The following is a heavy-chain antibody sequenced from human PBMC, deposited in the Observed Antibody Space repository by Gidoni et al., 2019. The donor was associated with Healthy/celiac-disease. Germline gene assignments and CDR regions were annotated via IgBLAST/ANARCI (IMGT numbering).Heavy chain of an antibody. D-gene: IGHD3-9*01. Sequence: EVQLVESGGGLVQPGGSLRLSCAASGLPFSSYWMSWVRQAPGKGLEWVANIKQDGSEKYYVDSVKGRFTISRDNAKNSLYLQMNSLRAEDTAVYYCARDRGLRYFDWLLSPFDYWGQGTLVTVSS. CDR2: IKQDGSEK. V-gene: IGHV3-7*01. J-gene: IGHJ4*02. CDR1: GLPFSSYW. CDR3: ARDRGLRYFDWLLSPFDY.